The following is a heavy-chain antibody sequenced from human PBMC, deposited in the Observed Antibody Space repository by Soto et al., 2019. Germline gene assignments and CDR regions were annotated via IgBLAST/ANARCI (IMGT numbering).Heavy chain of an antibody. CDR3: AKDRGKNSNYGYGFDY. CDR2: ISGSGGST. Sequence: GGSLRLSCAASGFTFSSYAMNWVRQAPGKGLEWVSAISGSGGSTSYADSVKGRFTISRDNSKNTLYLQTSSLRAEDTAIYYCAKDRGKNSNYGYGFDYWGQGTLVTVSS. V-gene: IGHV3-23*01. D-gene: IGHD4-4*01. CDR1: GFTFSSYA. J-gene: IGHJ4*02.